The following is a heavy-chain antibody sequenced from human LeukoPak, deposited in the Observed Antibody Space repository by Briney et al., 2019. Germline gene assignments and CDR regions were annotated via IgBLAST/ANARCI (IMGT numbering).Heavy chain of an antibody. CDR1: GYTFPSYY. Sequence: ASVKVSCMASGYTFPSYYMHWVRQAPGQGLEWMGIINPSGGSTSYAQKFQGRVTMTRDTSTSTVYMELSSLRSEDTAVYSCARSWYYDSSGYFPDYWGQGTLVTVSS. D-gene: IGHD3-22*01. CDR2: INPSGGST. J-gene: IGHJ4*02. V-gene: IGHV1-46*01. CDR3: ARSWYYDSSGYFPDY.